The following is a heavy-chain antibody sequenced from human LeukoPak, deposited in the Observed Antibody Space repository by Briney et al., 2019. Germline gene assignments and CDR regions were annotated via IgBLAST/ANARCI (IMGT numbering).Heavy chain of an antibody. Sequence: GGSLRLSCAVSGFTFSTYGMHWVRQAPGKGLEWVTVMWNHGRNQYYADSVKGRFTISRDISKNTLYLQMNSLRAEDTAVYYCARVRDVYDNDAFDICGQGPMVPVSS. D-gene: IGHD2/OR15-2a*01. CDR2: MWNHGRNQ. J-gene: IGHJ3*02. CDR3: ARVRDVYDNDAFDI. CDR1: GFTFSTYG. V-gene: IGHV3-33*01.